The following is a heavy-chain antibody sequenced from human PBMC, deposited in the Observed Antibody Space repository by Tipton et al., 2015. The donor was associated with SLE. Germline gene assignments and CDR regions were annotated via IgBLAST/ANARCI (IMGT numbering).Heavy chain of an antibody. Sequence: TLSLTCSVSGSSITSGDYFWSWIRQRPGKALEWIGFIYYSGSTFYDPSLQTRVTISIDSSKNQFSLKLTSVTAADTAVYYCARFHRVRADLDHWGQGTLVTVSS. D-gene: IGHD3-3*01. CDR2: IYYSGST. CDR1: GSSITSGDYF. J-gene: IGHJ4*02. CDR3: ARFHRVRADLDH. V-gene: IGHV4-31*03.